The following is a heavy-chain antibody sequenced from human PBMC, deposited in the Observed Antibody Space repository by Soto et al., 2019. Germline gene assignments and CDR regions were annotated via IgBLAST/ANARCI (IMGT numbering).Heavy chain of an antibody. V-gene: IGHV4-39*01. CDR1: GGSISSSSYY. J-gene: IGHJ6*03. D-gene: IGHD6-19*01. CDR3: ARHVLRWRVYYYYYYMDV. CDR2: IYYSGST. Sequence: SETLSLTCTVSGGSISSSSYYWGWIRQPPGKGLEWIGSIYYSGSTYYNPSLKSRVTISVDTSKNQFSLKLSSVTAADTAVYYCARHVLRWRVYYYYYYMDVWGKGTTVTVSS.